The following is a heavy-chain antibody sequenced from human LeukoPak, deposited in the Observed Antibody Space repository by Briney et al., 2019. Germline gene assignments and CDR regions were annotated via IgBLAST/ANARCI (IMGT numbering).Heavy chain of an antibody. CDR2: IWYDGSNE. CDR1: GFTFNRHG. D-gene: IGHD2-15*01. Sequence: PGRSLRLSCAASGFTFNRHGMHWVRQAPGKGLEWVALIWYDGSNENYADSVEGRFTISRDNSKNTLYLQMNSLRADDTAVYYCARGVILGGYYLDYWGQGTLVTVSS. V-gene: IGHV3-33*01. CDR3: ARGVILGGYYLDY. J-gene: IGHJ4*02.